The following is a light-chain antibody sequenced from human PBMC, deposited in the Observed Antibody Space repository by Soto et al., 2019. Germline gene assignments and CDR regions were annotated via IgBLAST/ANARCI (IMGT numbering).Light chain of an antibody. J-gene: IGKJ2*01. V-gene: IGKV1-8*01. CDR3: QQYYSYPYT. Sequence: AIRMTQSPSSFSASTGDRVTITCRASQGISSYLAWYQQKPGKAPKLLIYAASTLQSGVPSRFSGSGSGTDFTLTISCLQSEDFATYYCQQYYSYPYTFGQGTRWRL. CDR1: QGISSY. CDR2: AAS.